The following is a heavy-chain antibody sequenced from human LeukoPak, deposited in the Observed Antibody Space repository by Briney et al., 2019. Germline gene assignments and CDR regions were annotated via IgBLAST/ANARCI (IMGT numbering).Heavy chain of an antibody. CDR1: GYTFTDYY. CDR2: INPNTGGT. Sequence: ASVKVSCKASGYTFTDYYMHWVRRAPGQGLEWMGWINPNTGGTNYAQKFQDRVTMTRDTSISTAYIELNLLRSDDTAVYYCARGDYYGSPKVVAAWGQGTLVTVSS. V-gene: IGHV1-2*02. CDR3: ARGDYYGSPKVVAA. D-gene: IGHD3-10*01. J-gene: IGHJ5*02.